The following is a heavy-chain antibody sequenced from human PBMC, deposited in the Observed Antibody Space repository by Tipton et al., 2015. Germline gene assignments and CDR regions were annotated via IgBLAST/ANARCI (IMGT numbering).Heavy chain of an antibody. Sequence: QLVQSGAEVKKPGSSVKVSCKASGVTFSNYVFSWVRQAPGQGLEWMGAIIPIFGTGNYAQKFKGRLTITADESTSTAYMELSSLTFDDTAVYYCARLHKSNYFDYWGQGSLVTVSS. CDR3: ARLHKSNYFDY. J-gene: IGHJ4*02. D-gene: IGHD4-11*01. CDR1: GVTFSNYV. CDR2: IIPIFGTG. V-gene: IGHV1-69*01.